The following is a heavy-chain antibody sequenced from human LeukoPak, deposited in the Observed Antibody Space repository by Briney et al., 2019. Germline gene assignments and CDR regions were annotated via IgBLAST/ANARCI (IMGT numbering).Heavy chain of an antibody. J-gene: IGHJ4*02. Sequence: GGSLRLSCAASGFTFSSFAMHWVRQAPGKGLEYVSAISSNGGSTYYANSVKGRFTISRDNSKNTLYLQMGSLRAEDMAVYYCARGPGIAVAGTFDYWGQGTLVTVSS. CDR3: ARGPGIAVAGTFDY. D-gene: IGHD6-19*01. V-gene: IGHV3-64*01. CDR2: ISSNGGST. CDR1: GFTFSSFA.